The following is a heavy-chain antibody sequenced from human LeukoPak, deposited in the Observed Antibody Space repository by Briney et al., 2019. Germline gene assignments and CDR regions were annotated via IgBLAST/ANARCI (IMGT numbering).Heavy chain of an antibody. V-gene: IGHV1-69*04. CDR2: IIPIFGIA. Sequence: GSSVKVSCKASGGTFSSYAISWVRQAPGQGLEWMGRIIPIFGIANYAQKFQGRVTITADKSTSTAYMELSSLRSEDAAVYYCASSLGDCSGGSCYQSWGQGTLVTVSS. CDR3: ASSLGDCSGGSCYQS. CDR1: GGTFSSYA. J-gene: IGHJ4*02. D-gene: IGHD2-15*01.